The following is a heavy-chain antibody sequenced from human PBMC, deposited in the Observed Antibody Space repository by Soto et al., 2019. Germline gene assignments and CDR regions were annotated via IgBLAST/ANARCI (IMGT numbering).Heavy chain of an antibody. CDR1: GGTFSSYA. D-gene: IGHD3-9*01. Sequence: GASVKVSCKASGGTFSSYAVSWVRQAPGQGLEWMGGIIPIFGTANYAQKFQGRVTITADESTSTAYMELSSLRSEDTAVYYCARVALRLALDYWGQGTLVTVSS. V-gene: IGHV1-69*13. CDR2: IIPIFGTA. J-gene: IGHJ4*02. CDR3: ARVALRLALDY.